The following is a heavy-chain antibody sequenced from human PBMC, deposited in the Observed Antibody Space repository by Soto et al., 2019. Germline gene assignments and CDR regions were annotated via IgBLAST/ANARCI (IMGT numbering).Heavy chain of an antibody. CDR3: AKVLSMIVANTFDI. V-gene: IGHV3-11*04. J-gene: IGHJ3*02. CDR2: ISKDSGRAT. CDR1: GFIFRDWF. D-gene: IGHD3-22*01. Sequence: GGSLRLSCAASGFIFRDWFMSWIRQAPGKGLEWISYISKDSGRATRYADSVKGRFIISRDNAKNSLFLQMNNLTVEDTAVFYCAKVLSMIVANTFDIWGQGTMVTVSS.